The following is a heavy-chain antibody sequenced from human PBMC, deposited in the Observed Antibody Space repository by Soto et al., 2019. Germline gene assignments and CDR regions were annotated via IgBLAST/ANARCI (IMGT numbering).Heavy chain of an antibody. J-gene: IGHJ4*02. Sequence: EVQLVESGGGLVKPGGSLRLSCVASGFTFSSYSMNWVRQAPGKGLEWVSSISSSSSYIYYADSVKGRFTISRDNAKNSLYLQMNSLRAEDTAVYYCARDLLEDIVVVPAAATEDYWGQGTLVTVSS. CDR3: ARDLLEDIVVVPAAATEDY. D-gene: IGHD2-2*01. V-gene: IGHV3-21*01. CDR1: GFTFSSYS. CDR2: ISSSSSYI.